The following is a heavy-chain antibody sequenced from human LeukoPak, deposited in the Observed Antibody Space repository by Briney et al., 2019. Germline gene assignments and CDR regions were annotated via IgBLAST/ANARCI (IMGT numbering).Heavy chain of an antibody. D-gene: IGHD3-22*01. V-gene: IGHV1-8*01. CDR1: GYTFTGYD. CDR3: ARVSRYYDSSGFHMDYYYYMDV. Sequence: ASVKVSCKASGYTFTGYDINWVRQATGQGLEWMGWMNPNSGNTGYAQKFQGRVTMTRNTSISTAYMELSSLRSEDTAVYYCARVSRYYDSSGFHMDYYYYMDVWGKGTTVTVSS. J-gene: IGHJ6*03. CDR2: MNPNSGNT.